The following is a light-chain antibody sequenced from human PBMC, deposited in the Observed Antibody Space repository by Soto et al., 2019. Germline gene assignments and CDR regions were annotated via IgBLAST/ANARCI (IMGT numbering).Light chain of an antibody. V-gene: IGKV1-39*01. CDR2: AAS. J-gene: IGKJ1*01. Sequence: DIQMTQSPSSLSASVGDRVTITCRASQSISTYLNWYQQKPGKAPNLLMYAASSLQSGGPTRCTGCVSGIDFTLSLSSRQPEDFATYYCQQSYSTPRTFGEGTKLEIK. CDR3: QQSYSTPRT. CDR1: QSISTY.